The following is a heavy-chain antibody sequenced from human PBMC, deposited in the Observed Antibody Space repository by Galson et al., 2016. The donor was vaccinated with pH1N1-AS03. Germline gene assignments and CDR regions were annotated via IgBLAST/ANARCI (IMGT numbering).Heavy chain of an antibody. J-gene: IGHJ6*02. CDR3: ARVTGEDGRGGYKGASAMDA. V-gene: IGHV1-69*02. CDR1: GGTLSSYT. Sequence: SVKVSCKASGGTLSSYTINWVRQAPGQGLEWMGRINPMVGLADYAQTLQDRVPITADKSTSTVYMELGSLRSEDTAVYYCARVTGEDGRGGYKGASAMDAWGQGTTVTVSS. CDR2: INPMVGLA. D-gene: IGHD5-24*01.